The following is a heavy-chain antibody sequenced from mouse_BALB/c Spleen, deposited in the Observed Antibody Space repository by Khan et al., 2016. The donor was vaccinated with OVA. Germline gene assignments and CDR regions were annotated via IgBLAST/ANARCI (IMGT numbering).Heavy chain of an antibody. CDR3: TRLGTTGWFAY. CDR2: IDPFNGGT. CDR1: GYSFTNYY. J-gene: IGHJ3*01. D-gene: IGHD2-13*01. V-gene: IGHV1S135*01. Sequence: VQLKESGPELMKPGASVKISCKASGYSFTNYYIHWVKQSHGQSLEWIGYIDPFNGGTNYNQKFKGTATLTVDKSSSTAYMHLSSLTSEDSAVYCCTRLGTTGWFAYWGQGTLVTVSA.